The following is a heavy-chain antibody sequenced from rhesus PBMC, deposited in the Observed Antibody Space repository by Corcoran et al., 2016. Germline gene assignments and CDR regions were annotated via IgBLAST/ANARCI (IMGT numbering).Heavy chain of an antibody. CDR1: GGSFSSYW. D-gene: IGHD6-25*01. CDR2: SNGNSGRP. V-gene: IGHV4-80*01. CDR3: ARSGIAAAAGAFDY. Sequence: QVQLQESGPGLVKPSETLSLTCAVSGGSFSSYWWSWIRQPPGKGLAWIGESNGNSGRPNYNPALKGRVTSSKDASKNQFSLKLSSVTAADTAVYYCARSGIAAAAGAFDYWGQGVLVTVSS. J-gene: IGHJ4*01.